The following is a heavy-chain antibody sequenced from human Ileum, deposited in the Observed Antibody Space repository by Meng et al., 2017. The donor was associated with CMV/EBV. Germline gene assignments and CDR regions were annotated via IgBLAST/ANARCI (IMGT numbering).Heavy chain of an antibody. D-gene: IGHD1-1*01. V-gene: IGHV1-46*01. Sequence: SGYTFTTTFMHCVRQAPGQGLEWMGLINPFGSFTLYAQKFQGRVTMTRDTSTTTDYMELSSLRSDDTAVYYCARDQSQNDNTWWLDTWGQGTLVTVSS. CDR1: GYTFTTTF. J-gene: IGHJ5*02. CDR2: INPFGSFT. CDR3: ARDQSQNDNTWWLDT.